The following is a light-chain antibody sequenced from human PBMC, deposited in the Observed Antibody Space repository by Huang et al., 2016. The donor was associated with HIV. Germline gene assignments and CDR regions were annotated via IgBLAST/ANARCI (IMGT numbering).Light chain of an antibody. Sequence: DIQMTQSPSSLSASVGDRVTITCRASQDIANYLVWFQQKPGQSPKSLIYAASTLLSGVTSKFSGSGSGTDFTLTINDLQPEDFVTYYCQQYNSFPLTFGQGTRLEIK. J-gene: IGKJ2*01. CDR1: QDIANY. V-gene: IGKV1-16*02. CDR3: QQYNSFPLT. CDR2: AAS.